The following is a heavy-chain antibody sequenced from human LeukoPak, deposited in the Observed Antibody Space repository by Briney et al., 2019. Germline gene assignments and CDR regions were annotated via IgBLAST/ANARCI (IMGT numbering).Heavy chain of an antibody. V-gene: IGHV5-51*01. CDR3: VGYMRAFDI. CDR2: IYPGDSDT. Sequence: GESLKISSSASGSTFTSYWIGWVRQLPGKGLEWMGIIYPGDSDTRYISSFQGQVTISADKSISTAYLQWSSLKASDTAMYYCVGYMRAFDIWGQGTMVTVSS. J-gene: IGHJ3*02. D-gene: IGHD5-24*01. CDR1: GSTFTSYW.